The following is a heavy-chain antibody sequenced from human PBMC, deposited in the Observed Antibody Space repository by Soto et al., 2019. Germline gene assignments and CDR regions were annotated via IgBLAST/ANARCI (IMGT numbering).Heavy chain of an antibody. CDR1: GFTFSNYA. CDR3: ARDFSSSGWDGDY. D-gene: IGHD6-19*01. CDR2: ISYDGSKK. Sequence: QVQLVESGGGVVQPGRSLRLSCAASGFTFSNYAMHWVRQAPGKGLEWVAVISYDGSKKDYTDFVKGRITISRDNSKNTLYLQMNSLTPEDTAVYYCARDFSSSGWDGDYWGQGTLVTVSS. V-gene: IGHV3-30-3*01. J-gene: IGHJ4*02.